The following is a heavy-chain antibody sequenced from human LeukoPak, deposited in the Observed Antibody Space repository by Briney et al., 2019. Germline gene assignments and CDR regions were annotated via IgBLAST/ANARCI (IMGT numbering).Heavy chain of an antibody. CDR1: GGSISNYN. CDR3: ARGRGWTVRGVITYYYYYYMDV. CDR2: IYSTGST. Sequence: SETLSLTCTVSGGSISNYNWSWIRQPPGKGLEWIAYIYSTGSTNYNPSLKSRVTMSVDTSKNQFSLKLSSVTAADTAVYYCARGRGWTVRGVITYYYYYYMDVWGKGTTVTVSS. J-gene: IGHJ6*03. V-gene: IGHV4-59*12. D-gene: IGHD3-10*01.